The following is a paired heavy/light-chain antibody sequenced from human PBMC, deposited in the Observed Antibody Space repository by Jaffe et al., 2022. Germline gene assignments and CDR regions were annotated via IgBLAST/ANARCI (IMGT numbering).Heavy chain of an antibody. CDR2: INGGAGNT. V-gene: IGHV1-3*01. CDR1: GYTFTSSA. J-gene: IGHJ4*02. CDR3: ARGYTNGWYHDY. Sequence: QVRFVQSGAEVKEPGASVKVSCKASGYTFTSSAVHWVRQAPGQSLEWLGWINGGAGNTKYSQTFQGRVTLTRDASASTAYMEMSSLRSEDTAVYYCARGYTNGWYHDYWGRGTLVTVSS. D-gene: IGHD6-19*01.
Light chain of an antibody. CDR2: DAS. J-gene: IGKJ4*01. CDR1: QSVGTY. V-gene: IGKV3-11*01. Sequence: EIVLTQSPATLSLSPGERATLSCRASQSVGTYLAWYQQKPGQAPRLLIYDASTRATGIPARFSGSGSGTDFTLTISSLEPEDFAVYYCQQRSNWLTFGGGTKVEIK. CDR3: QQRSNWLT.